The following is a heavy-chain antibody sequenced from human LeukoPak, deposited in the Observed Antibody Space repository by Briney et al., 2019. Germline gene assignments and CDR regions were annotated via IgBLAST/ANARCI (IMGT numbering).Heavy chain of an antibody. CDR1: GGSISSGDYY. J-gene: IGHJ3*02. D-gene: IGHD3-16*02. Sequence: LQTLSLTCTVSGGSISSGDYYWSWIRQPPGKGLEWIGYIYYSGSTYYNPSLKSRVTISVDTSKNQFSLKLSSVTAADTAVYYCASYMITFGGVIADALDIWGQGTMVTVSS. CDR3: ASYMITFGGVIADALDI. CDR2: IYYSGST. V-gene: IGHV4-30-4*08.